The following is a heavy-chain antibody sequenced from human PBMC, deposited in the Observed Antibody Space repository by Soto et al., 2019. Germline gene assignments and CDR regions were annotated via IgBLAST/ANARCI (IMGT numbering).Heavy chain of an antibody. CDR3: ARRYHSSYYFDY. Sequence: QVQLQESGPGLVKPSQTLSLTCTVSGGSISSGGYYWSWIRQHPGKGLEWIGYIYYSGSTYYNSYLMRRVNIAVDTSKDQFSVKLSSVTAADTAVYYCARRYHSSYYFDYWGQGTLVTVSS. V-gene: IGHV4-31*03. J-gene: IGHJ4*02. D-gene: IGHD5-18*01. CDR1: GGSISSGGYY. CDR2: IYYSGST.